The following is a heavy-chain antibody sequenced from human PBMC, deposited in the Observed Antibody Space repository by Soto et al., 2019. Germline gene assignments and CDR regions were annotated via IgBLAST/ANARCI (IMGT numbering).Heavy chain of an antibody. V-gene: IGHV4-59*01. CDR3: AGVGGDDTGDSGGFEY. D-gene: IGHD4-17*01. J-gene: IGHJ4*01. CDR2: IYYSGRT. CDR1: GGSIRDYC. Sequence: SETLSLTCTVSGGSIRDYCWTWIRQPPGKGLEWIGYIYYSGRTNYNPSLKSRVSISVDTSKNHFSLQLRSVTAADTAVYYCAGVGGDDTGDSGGFEYWCQGNMVTVSA.